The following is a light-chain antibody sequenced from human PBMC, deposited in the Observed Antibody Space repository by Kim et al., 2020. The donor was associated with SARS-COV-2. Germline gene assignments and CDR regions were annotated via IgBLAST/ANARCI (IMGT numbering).Light chain of an antibody. J-gene: IGLJ2*01. Sequence: GQAITSSCTGASSGVGAYKYVSWYQQHPGKAPKLMIYDVSNRPSGVSNRFSGSKSGNTASLTISGLQAEDEADYYCSSYTSSSSVVFGGGTQLTVL. V-gene: IGLV2-14*03. CDR3: SSYTSSSSVV. CDR2: DVS. CDR1: SSGVGAYKY.